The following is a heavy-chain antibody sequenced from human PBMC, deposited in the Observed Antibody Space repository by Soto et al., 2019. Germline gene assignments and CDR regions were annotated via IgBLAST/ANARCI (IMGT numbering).Heavy chain of an antibody. D-gene: IGHD3-16*02. J-gene: IGHJ4*02. V-gene: IGHV3-23*01. CDR2: ISNIGGT. CDR3: SVITEGY. Sequence: EVQLLESGGGLVEPGGSLRLSCAASGFTFSNYGIMGVRQAPGRGLEWVSGISNIGGTYYTDSVKGRSTISRDNSKNTMYLQMNSLRAEDTAVYYCSVITEGYWGQGILVTVSS. CDR1: GFTFSNYG.